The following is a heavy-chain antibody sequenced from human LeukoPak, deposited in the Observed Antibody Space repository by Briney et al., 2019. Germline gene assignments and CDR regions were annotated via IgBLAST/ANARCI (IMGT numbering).Heavy chain of an antibody. CDR2: IYYSGST. CDR3: ARNAAAGTNIFDY. CDR1: GGSISSSSYY. Sequence: TSSETLSLTCTVSGGSISSSSYYWGWIRRPPGKGLEWIGSIYYSGSTYYNPSLKSRVTISVDTSKNQFSLKLSSVTAADTAVYYCARNAAAGTNIFDYWGQGTLVTVSS. J-gene: IGHJ4*02. V-gene: IGHV4-39*07. D-gene: IGHD6-13*01.